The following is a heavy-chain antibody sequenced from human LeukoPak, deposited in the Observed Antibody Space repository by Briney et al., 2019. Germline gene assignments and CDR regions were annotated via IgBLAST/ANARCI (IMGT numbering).Heavy chain of an antibody. V-gene: IGHV4-30-4*01. J-gene: IGHJ3*02. CDR1: GGSISSGDYY. CDR3: AREVGYCSSTSCYGDAFDI. CDR2: IYYSGST. Sequence: PQTLSLTCTVSGGSISSGDYYWSWIRQPPGKGLEWIGYIYYSGSTYYNPSLKSRVTVSVDTSKNQFSLKLSSVTAADTAVYYCAREVGYCSSTSCYGDAFDIWGQGTMVTVSS. D-gene: IGHD2-2*01.